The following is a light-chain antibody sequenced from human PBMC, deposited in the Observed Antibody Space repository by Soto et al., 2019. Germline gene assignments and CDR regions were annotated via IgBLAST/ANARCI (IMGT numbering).Light chain of an antibody. V-gene: IGLV1-40*01. Sequence: QSVLTQPPSVSGAPGQRVTISCIGGSSNIGAGYEVHWYQQLPGTVPKLLIYRNTYRPSGVSNRFSGSKSGSTASLTISGLQAEDEADYYCSSYTSSGTYVFGTGTKLTV. CDR3: SSYTSSGTYV. CDR1: SSNIGAGYE. J-gene: IGLJ1*01. CDR2: RNT.